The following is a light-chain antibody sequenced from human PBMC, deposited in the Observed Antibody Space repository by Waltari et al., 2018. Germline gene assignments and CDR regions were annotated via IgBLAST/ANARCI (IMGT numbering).Light chain of an antibody. CDR2: DTY. J-gene: IGKJ1*01. CDR3: HQCAHSPRT. Sequence: EIVLTQSPGTLSLSPGERATLSCRASETVTNNYFAWFQQKPGQTPRRLISDTYFRAPGVPDRFSGSGSGTDFTLTISRLEPEDFAVYYCHQCAHSPRTFGQGTRVEIK. V-gene: IGKV3-20*01. CDR1: ETVTNNY.